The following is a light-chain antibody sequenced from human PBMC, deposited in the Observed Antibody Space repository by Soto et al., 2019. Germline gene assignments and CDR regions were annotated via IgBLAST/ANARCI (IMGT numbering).Light chain of an antibody. CDR1: QTVSSF. CDR2: DAS. J-gene: IGKJ3*01. V-gene: IGKV3-11*01. CDR3: KQRSKWPPFT. Sequence: EIVLTQSPATLSLSPGERATLSCRASQTVSSFLAWYQQKPGQAPRLLIYDASNRATGIPARFSGSGSGTDFTLTISSLEPEDFAVYYCKQRSKWPPFTFGPGTKVDF.